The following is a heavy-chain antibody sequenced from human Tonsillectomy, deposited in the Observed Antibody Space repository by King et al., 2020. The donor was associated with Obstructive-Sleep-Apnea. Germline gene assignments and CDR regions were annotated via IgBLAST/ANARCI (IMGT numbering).Heavy chain of an antibody. CDR3: ARQGYGSGAYNWFDP. Sequence: HVQLQESGPGLVKPSETLSLTCTVSGGSISSYYWSWIRQPPGKGLEWIGYISYSGRTNYNPSLKSRVTISLDTSKNHFSLKLSSVTAADTAVYYCARQGYGSGAYNWFDPWGQGTLVTVSS. V-gene: IGHV4-59*08. CDR2: ISYSGRT. CDR1: GGSISSYY. J-gene: IGHJ5*02. D-gene: IGHD3-10*01.